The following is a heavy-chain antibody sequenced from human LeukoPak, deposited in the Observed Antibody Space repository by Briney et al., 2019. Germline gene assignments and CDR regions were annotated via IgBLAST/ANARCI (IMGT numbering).Heavy chain of an antibody. CDR2: IYYSGST. J-gene: IGHJ6*03. CDR3: ARGITMVRGPSYYYYMDV. V-gene: IGHV4-59*01. CDR1: GGSISSYY. D-gene: IGHD3-10*01. Sequence: PSETLSLTCTVSGGSISSYYWSWIRQPPGEGLEWIGYIYYSGSTNYNPSLKSRVTISVDTSKNQFSLKLSSVTAADTAVYYCARGITMVRGPSYYYYMDVWGKGTTVTVSS.